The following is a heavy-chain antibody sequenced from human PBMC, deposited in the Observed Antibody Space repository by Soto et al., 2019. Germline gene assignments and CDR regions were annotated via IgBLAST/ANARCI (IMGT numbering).Heavy chain of an antibody. D-gene: IGHD3-22*01. CDR1: GGSISSGDYY. CDR2: IYYSGST. Sequence: SETLSLTCTVSGGSISSGDYYWSWIRQPPGKGLEWIGYIYYSGSTYYNPSLKSRVTISVDASKNQFSLRLSSVTAADAAVYYCARVRVDYYDSSGYYLFDYWGQGTLVTVSS. CDR3: ARVRVDYYDSSGYYLFDY. J-gene: IGHJ4*02. V-gene: IGHV4-30-4*01.